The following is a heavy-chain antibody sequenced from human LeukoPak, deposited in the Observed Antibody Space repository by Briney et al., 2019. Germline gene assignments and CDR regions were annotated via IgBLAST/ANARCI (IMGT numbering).Heavy chain of an antibody. CDR3: AKLAHTYDTKVDY. CDR2: ISDSGGST. Sequence: PGGALRLSCAASGFTFSSYAMSWVRQAPGKGLEWVSAISDSGGSTYYADSVKGRFTISRDNFKNTLYLQMSSLRAEDTAVYYCAKLAHTYDTKVDYWGQGTLVTVSS. J-gene: IGHJ4*02. V-gene: IGHV3-23*01. D-gene: IGHD3-22*01. CDR1: GFTFSSYA.